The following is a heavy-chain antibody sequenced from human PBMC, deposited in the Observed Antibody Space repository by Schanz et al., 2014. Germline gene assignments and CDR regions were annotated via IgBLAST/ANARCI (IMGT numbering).Heavy chain of an antibody. V-gene: IGHV1-69*04. CDR2: IIPILGIA. Sequence: QVQLVQSGAEVKKPGASVRVSCKVSGYAFTTYGINWVRQAPGQGLEWMGRIIPILGIANYAQKLQGRVTITADKSTFTAYMDVSSLRSEDTAVYYCASSGAGYSSSWDFDYWGQGTLXTVSS. J-gene: IGHJ4*02. CDR3: ASSGAGYSSSWDFDY. CDR1: GYAFTTYG. D-gene: IGHD6-13*01.